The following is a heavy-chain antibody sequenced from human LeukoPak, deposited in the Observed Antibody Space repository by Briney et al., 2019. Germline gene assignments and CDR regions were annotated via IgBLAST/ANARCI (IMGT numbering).Heavy chain of an antibody. J-gene: IGHJ6*03. D-gene: IGHD3-16*01. V-gene: IGHV3-11*01. Sequence: GGSLRLSCAASGFTFSDYYMSWIRQDPGKGLEWVSYISSNGSTIYYADSVKGRFTISRDNAKNSLYLQMNSLRAEETGVYYCASVLYGPMCYYYKDVWGKGTTVTVS. CDR1: GFTFSDYY. CDR3: ASVLYGPMCYYYKDV. CDR2: ISSNGSTI.